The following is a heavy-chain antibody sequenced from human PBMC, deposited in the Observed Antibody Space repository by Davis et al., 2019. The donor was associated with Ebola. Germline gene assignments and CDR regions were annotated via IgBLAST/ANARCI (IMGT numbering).Heavy chain of an antibody. CDR1: GFTFSSYA. CDR2: ISYDGSNK. CDR3: ARDRRWLQSGVWFDP. J-gene: IGHJ5*02. D-gene: IGHD5-24*01. Sequence: GESLKISCAASGFTFSSYAMHWVRQAPGKGLEWVAVISYDGSNKYYADSVKGRFTISRDNSKNTLYLQMNSLRAEDTAVYYCARDRRWLQSGVWFDPWGQGTLVTVSS. V-gene: IGHV3-30-3*01.